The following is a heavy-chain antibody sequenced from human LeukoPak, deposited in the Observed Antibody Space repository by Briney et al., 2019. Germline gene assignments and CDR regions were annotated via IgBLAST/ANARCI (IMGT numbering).Heavy chain of an antibody. V-gene: IGHV3-7*01. D-gene: IGHD2-15*01. J-gene: IGHJ4*01. Sequence: GGSLRLSCAASGFTLSSYWMSWVRQTPGKGLEWVANIQEDGSKKNYVDSVKGRFTISRDNAKNSLYLQMNNLRAEDTAVFYCARDSSGGHLTYWGRGVLVIVSS. CDR2: IQEDGSKK. CDR1: GFTLSSYW. CDR3: ARDSSGGHLTY.